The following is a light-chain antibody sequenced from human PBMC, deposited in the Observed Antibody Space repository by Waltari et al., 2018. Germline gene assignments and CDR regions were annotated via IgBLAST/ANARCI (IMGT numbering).Light chain of an antibody. CDR1: SSTIGITT. V-gene: IGLV1-44*01. CDR2: RNK. CDR3: AVWDDSLNGWV. Sequence: QSVLTQPPSASGTPGQRVTLPCSGSSSTIGITTVNWYPPLPGTAPKLLNYRNKQRPSGVPDRFSGSKSGTSASLAISGLQSEDEADYYCAVWDDSLNGWVFGGGTKLTVL. J-gene: IGLJ3*02.